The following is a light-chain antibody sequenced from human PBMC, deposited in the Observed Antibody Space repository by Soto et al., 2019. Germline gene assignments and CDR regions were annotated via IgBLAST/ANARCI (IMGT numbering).Light chain of an antibody. Sequence: EIVMTQSPDTLSVSPGERATLSCRASQSINTYLAWYQQKPGQSPRLLIYDASTRATGVPTRFTGSGSGTDFTLTISTLQSEDFAVYCCQQYHNWPLTFGGGTKVEIK. V-gene: IGKV3-15*01. CDR2: DAS. CDR3: QQYHNWPLT. J-gene: IGKJ4*01. CDR1: QSINTY.